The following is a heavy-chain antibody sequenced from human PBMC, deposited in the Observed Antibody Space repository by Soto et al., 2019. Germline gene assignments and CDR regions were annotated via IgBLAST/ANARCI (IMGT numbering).Heavy chain of an antibody. CDR1: GGSISSGGYY. D-gene: IGHD6-13*01. CDR2: IYYSGST. J-gene: IGHJ5*02. Sequence: QVQLQESGPGLVKPSQTLSLTCTVSGGSISSGGYYWSWIRQHPGKGLEWIGYIYYSGSTYYNPSLKSRVTISVDTSKNQFSLKLSSVTAADTAVYYCARGWGWQQLVRPRWFDPWGQGTLVTVSS. V-gene: IGHV4-31*03. CDR3: ARGWGWQQLVRPRWFDP.